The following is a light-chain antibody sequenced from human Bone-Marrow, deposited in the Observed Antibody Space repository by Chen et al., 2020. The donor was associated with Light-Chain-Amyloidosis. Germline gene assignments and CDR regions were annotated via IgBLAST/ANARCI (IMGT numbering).Light chain of an antibody. CDR1: TSNIGKNY. CDR3: GTWENSLSTYV. V-gene: IGLV1-51*01. CDR2: EDN. Sequence: QSVLTQPPSVSAAPGQNVTISCSGSTSNIGKNYVSWYQHLPGTVPRVLIYEDNRRPSGIPDRFSGSKSGTAATLGITGLQSGDEADYYCGTWENSLSTYVFGTGTKVTVL. J-gene: IGLJ1*01.